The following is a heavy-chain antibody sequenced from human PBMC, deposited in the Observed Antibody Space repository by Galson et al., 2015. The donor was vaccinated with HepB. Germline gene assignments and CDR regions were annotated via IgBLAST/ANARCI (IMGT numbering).Heavy chain of an antibody. V-gene: IGHV3-43*01. CDR2: ISWDGGST. Sequence: LRLSCAASGFTFDDYTMHWVRQAPGKGLEWVSLISWDGGSTYYADSVKGRFTISRDNSKNSLYLQMNSLRTEDTALYYCAKGNTAMVPNYYYGMDVWGQGTTVTVSS. CDR3: AKGNTAMVPNYYYGMDV. CDR1: GFTFDDYT. D-gene: IGHD5-18*01. J-gene: IGHJ6*02.